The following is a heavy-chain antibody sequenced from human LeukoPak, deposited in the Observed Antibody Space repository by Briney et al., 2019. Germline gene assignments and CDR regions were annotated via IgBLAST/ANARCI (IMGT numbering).Heavy chain of an antibody. CDR2: IYSGGSST. CDR1: GSTVSTNY. J-gene: IGHJ4*02. CDR3: ASNYDSSGYCFDY. Sequence: GGSLRLSCTASGSTVSTNYMSWVRQAPGKGLEWVSVIYSGGSSTYYADSVKGRFTISRDKSKNTLYLQMNSLRAEDTAVYYCASNYDSSGYCFDYWGQGTLVTVSS. D-gene: IGHD3-22*01. V-gene: IGHV3-66*01.